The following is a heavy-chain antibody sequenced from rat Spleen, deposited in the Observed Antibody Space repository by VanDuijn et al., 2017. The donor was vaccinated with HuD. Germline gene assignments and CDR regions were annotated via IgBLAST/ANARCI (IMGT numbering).Heavy chain of an antibody. D-gene: IGHD1-2*01. CDR2: IKYGDFTP. CDR3: ARDYYSLFDY. Sequence: EVQLVESGGGLVHPGRSLKLSCVASGFTFSRYWMYWIRQAPKKGLEWVASIKYGDFTPYYGDSVMGRFTISRDDGESTLYLQMDSLRSEDTAIYYCARDYYSLFDYWGQGVMVTVSS. V-gene: IGHV5-58*01. J-gene: IGHJ2*01. CDR1: GFTFSRYW.